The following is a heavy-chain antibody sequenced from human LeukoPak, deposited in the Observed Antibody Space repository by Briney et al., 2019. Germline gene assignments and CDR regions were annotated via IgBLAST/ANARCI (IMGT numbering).Heavy chain of an antibody. J-gene: IGHJ4*02. CDR3: AAHRTSGYSYGSY. V-gene: IGHV3-23*01. D-gene: IGHD5-18*01. CDR2: ISGSGGST. Sequence: PGGSLRLSCAASGFTFSSYGMSWVRQAPGKGLEWVSAISGSGGSTYYADSVKGRFTISRDNSKNTLYLQMNSLRAEDTAVYYCAAHRTSGYSYGSYWGQGTLVTVSS. CDR1: GFTFSSYG.